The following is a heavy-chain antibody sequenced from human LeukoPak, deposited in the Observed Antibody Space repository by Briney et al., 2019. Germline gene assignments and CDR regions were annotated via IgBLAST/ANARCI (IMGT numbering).Heavy chain of an antibody. D-gene: IGHD1-26*01. V-gene: IGHV3-21*01. CDR1: GFTFSSYS. CDR2: ISSSSSYI. Sequence: PGGSLRLSCAASGFTFSSYSMNWVRQAPGKGLEWVSSISSSSSYIYYADSEKGRFTISRDNAKNSLYLQMNSLRAEDTAVYYCARGGGVSVGRPENWFDPWGQGTLVTVSS. J-gene: IGHJ5*02. CDR3: ARGGGVSVGRPENWFDP.